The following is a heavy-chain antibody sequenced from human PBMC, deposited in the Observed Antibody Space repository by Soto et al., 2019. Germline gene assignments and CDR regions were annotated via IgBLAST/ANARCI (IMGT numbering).Heavy chain of an antibody. CDR3: ASGCYDILTGYYNPPDAFDI. CDR2: ISAYNGNT. V-gene: IGHV1-18*04. CDR1: GYTFTSYG. D-gene: IGHD3-9*01. J-gene: IGHJ3*02. Sequence: ASVKVSCKASGYTFTSYGISWVRQAPGQGLEWMGWISAYNGNTNYAQKLQGRVTMTTDTSTSTAYMELRSLRSDETAVYYCASGCYDILTGYYNPPDAFDIWGQGTLVTVS.